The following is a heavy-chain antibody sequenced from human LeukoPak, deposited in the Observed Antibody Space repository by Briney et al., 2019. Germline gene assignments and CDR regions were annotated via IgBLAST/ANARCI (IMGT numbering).Heavy chain of an antibody. Sequence: GASVKVSCKASGYTFTSYGISWVRQAPGQGLEWMGWISAYNGNTNYAQKLQGRVTMTTDTSTSTAYMELRSLRSDDTAVYYCARLRGGYSYGTLDYWGQGTLVTVSS. D-gene: IGHD5-18*01. CDR3: ARLRGGYSYGTLDY. CDR1: GYTFTSYG. J-gene: IGHJ4*02. CDR2: ISAYNGNT. V-gene: IGHV1-18*01.